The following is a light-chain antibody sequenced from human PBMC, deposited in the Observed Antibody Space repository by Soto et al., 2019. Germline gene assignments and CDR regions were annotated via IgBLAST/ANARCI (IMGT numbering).Light chain of an antibody. CDR1: SSIFGAGYE. J-gene: IGLJ1*01. V-gene: IGLV1-40*01. Sequence: SVLTQPPSVSGAPGQRVTISCTGSSSIFGAGYEVHWYKQLPGAAPTLVIFNNLNRPSGVPERFSGSKSGTSASLVISGLQAEDEADYYCLSFDSSLRVYVFGSGTKLTVL. CDR3: LSFDSSLRVYV. CDR2: NNL.